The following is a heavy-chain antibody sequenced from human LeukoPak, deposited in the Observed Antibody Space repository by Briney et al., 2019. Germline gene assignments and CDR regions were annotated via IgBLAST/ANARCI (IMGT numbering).Heavy chain of an antibody. J-gene: IGHJ4*02. CDR2: INHSGNT. CDR1: GRSLSGYY. Sequence: SETLSLTCAVHGRSLSGYYWSWIRQPPGKGLEWNGEINHSGNTNNNPSLKSRVTISVDTPKNQFSLKLSSVTAADTAVYYCARGRYYYGSGSYYPKGFDYWGQGTLVTVSS. D-gene: IGHD3-10*01. V-gene: IGHV4-34*01. CDR3: ARGRYYYGSGSYYPKGFDY.